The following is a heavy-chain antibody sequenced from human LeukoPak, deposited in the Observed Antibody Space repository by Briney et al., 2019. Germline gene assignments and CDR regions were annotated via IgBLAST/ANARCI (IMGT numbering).Heavy chain of an antibody. V-gene: IGHV4-61*02. Sequence: SETLSLTCTVSGGSISSGSYYWSWIRQPAGKGLEWIGRIYTSGSTNYNPSLKSRVTISVDTSKNQFSLKLSSVTAADTAVYYCAIEIVGAPGAFDIWGQGTMVTVSS. D-gene: IGHD1-26*01. J-gene: IGHJ3*02. CDR3: AIEIVGAPGAFDI. CDR2: IYTSGST. CDR1: GGSISSGSYY.